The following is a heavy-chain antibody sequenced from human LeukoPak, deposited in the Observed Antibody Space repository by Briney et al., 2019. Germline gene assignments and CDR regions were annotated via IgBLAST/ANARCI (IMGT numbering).Heavy chain of an antibody. CDR3: ATVAPSGWFDP. D-gene: IGHD1-14*01. J-gene: IGHJ5*02. CDR2: ISNDGRKK. Sequence: PGGSLRLSCAASGFTFRSYAMHWIRQAPGKGLEWVAAISNDGRKKYYADSVKGRFTISRDNSNKTLYLQMNSLRIEDTAEYYCATVAPSGWFDPWGQGTLVTVSS. V-gene: IGHV3-30*04. CDR1: GFTFRSYA.